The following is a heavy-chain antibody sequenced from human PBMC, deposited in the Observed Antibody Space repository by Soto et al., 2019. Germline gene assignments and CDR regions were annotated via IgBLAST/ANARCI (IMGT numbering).Heavy chain of an antibody. Sequence: GGSLRLSCAASGFTFSSYGMHWVRQAPGKGLEWVAVISYDGSNKYYADSVKGRFTISRDNSKNTLYLQMNSLRAEDTAVYYCAKDKAAAGTGAYYYGMDVWGPGPTVTVSS. CDR3: AKDKAAAGTGAYYYGMDV. V-gene: IGHV3-30*18. CDR1: GFTFSSYG. J-gene: IGHJ6*02. CDR2: ISYDGSNK. D-gene: IGHD6-13*01.